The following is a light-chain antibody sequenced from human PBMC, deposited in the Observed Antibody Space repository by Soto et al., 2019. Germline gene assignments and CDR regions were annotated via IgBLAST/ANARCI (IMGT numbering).Light chain of an antibody. CDR3: QQYYSPSRT. V-gene: IGKV1-5*01. Sequence: DIQMTQSPSSLSASVGDRVTITCRASQSISVWLAWYQQRPGKAPKLLIYDASTLQSGVPSRFSGSGSGTEFTLTISSLQPDDFATYSCQQYYSPSRTFGPGTNVDIK. CDR1: QSISVW. CDR2: DAS. J-gene: IGKJ3*01.